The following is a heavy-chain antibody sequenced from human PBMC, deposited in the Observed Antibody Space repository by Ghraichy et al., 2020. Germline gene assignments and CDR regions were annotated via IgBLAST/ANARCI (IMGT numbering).Heavy chain of an antibody. J-gene: IGHJ3*02. V-gene: IGHV1-24*01. Sequence: ASVKVSCKVSGYTLTELSMHWVRQAPGKGLEWMGGFDPEDGETIYAQKFQGRVTMTEDTSTDTAYMELSSLRSEDTAVYYCATDLRGEWELRRHDAFDIWGQGTMVTVSS. CDR1: GYTLTELS. CDR3: ATDLRGEWELRRHDAFDI. CDR2: FDPEDGET. D-gene: IGHD1-26*01.